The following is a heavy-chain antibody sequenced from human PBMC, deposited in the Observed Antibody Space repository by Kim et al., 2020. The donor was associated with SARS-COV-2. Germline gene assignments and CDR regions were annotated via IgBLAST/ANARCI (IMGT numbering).Heavy chain of an antibody. J-gene: IGHJ4*02. D-gene: IGHD3-10*01. CDR3: ARGTMVRGVIISVDY. V-gene: IGHV4-39*07. CDR1: GGSISSSSYY. Sequence: SETLSLTCTVSGGSISSSSYYWGWIRQPPGKGLEWIGSIYYSGSTYYNPSLKSRVTISVDTSKNQFSLKLSSVTAADTAVYYCARGTMVRGVIISVDYWGQGTLVTVSS. CDR2: IYYSGST.